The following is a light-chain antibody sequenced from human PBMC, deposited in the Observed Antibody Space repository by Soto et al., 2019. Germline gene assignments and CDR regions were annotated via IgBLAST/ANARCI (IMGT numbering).Light chain of an antibody. CDR1: QDISNY. CDR2: GAF. V-gene: IGKV1-9*01. Sequence: DIQMTQSPSSLSASVGDRVTITCQASQDISNYLNWYQQKPGKAPKLLIYGAFTLQSGAPSRFSGSGSGTEFTLTISSLQPEDFATYYCQQFNSSPFTFGQGTRLEIK. CDR3: QQFNSSPFT. J-gene: IGKJ5*01.